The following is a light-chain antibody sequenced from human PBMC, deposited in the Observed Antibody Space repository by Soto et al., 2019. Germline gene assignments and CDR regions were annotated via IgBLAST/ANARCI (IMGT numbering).Light chain of an antibody. CDR3: CSYTSRSVYV. CDR1: SSDVGGYNY. J-gene: IGLJ1*01. Sequence: QAVLTQPSSVSGSSGGSIAITCAGTSSDVGGYNYVSWYQQHPGKAPKLIIYDVSYRPSGVSNRFSGSKSGNTASLTISGLQAEDEADYYCCSYTSRSVYVFGTGTKVTVL. CDR2: DVS. V-gene: IGLV2-14*01.